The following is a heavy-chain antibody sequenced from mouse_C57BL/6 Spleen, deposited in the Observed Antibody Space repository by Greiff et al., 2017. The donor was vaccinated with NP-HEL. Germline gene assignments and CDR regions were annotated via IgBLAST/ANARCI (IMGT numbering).Heavy chain of an antibody. CDR1: GYSFTGYY. Sequence: VQLQQSGPELVKPGASVKISCKASGYSFTGYYMNWVKQSPEKSLEWIGEINPSTGGTTYNQKFKAKATLTVDKSSSTAYMQLKSLTSEDSAVYYCARSETGTGAMDYLGQGTSVTVSS. J-gene: IGHJ4*01. D-gene: IGHD4-1*01. CDR2: INPSTGGT. CDR3: ARSETGTGAMDY. V-gene: IGHV1-42*01.